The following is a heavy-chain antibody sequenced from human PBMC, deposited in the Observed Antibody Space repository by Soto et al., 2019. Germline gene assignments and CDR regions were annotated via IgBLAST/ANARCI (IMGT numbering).Heavy chain of an antibody. Sequence: SETLSLTCAVSGDSISRGYHWAWIRQPPGKGLEWVASIYHSGTTYYNPSLTSRVTISVDTSKNQFSLKLSSVTAADSAVYYCARGGVGARGYFQHWGQGTLVTVSS. CDR1: GDSISRGYH. D-gene: IGHD1-26*01. V-gene: IGHV4-38-2*01. J-gene: IGHJ1*01. CDR3: ARGGVGARGYFQH. CDR2: IYHSGTT.